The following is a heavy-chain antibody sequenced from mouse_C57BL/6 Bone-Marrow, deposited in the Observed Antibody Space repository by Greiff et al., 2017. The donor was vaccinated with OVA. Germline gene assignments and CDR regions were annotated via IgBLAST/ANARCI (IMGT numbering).Heavy chain of an antibody. D-gene: IGHD1-1*01. CDR3: ARPVVAPGAMDY. J-gene: IGHJ4*01. CDR2: ISSGGSYI. CDR1: GFTFSSYG. Sequence: EVQGVESGGDLVKPGGSLKLSCAASGFTFSSYGMSWVRQTPDTRLAWVATISSGGSYIYYPDSVKGRFTISRDNAKNTLYLQMSSLKSEDTAMYNCARPVVAPGAMDYWGQGTSVTVSS. V-gene: IGHV5-6*01.